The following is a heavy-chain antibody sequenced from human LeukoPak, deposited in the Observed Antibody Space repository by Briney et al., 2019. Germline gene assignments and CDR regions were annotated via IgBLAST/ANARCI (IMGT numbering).Heavy chain of an antibody. D-gene: IGHD5-12*01. Sequence: GGSLRLSCPACGCSLSGYWMSWVRQATGKGLEWVARLHANGDEKDFVGSVQGRFTVSRDNAKNSLYLQMNSLRVEDTAVYYCARGGYSFDYLGQGTLVTVSS. CDR1: GCSLSGYW. J-gene: IGHJ4*02. CDR2: LHANGDEK. V-gene: IGHV3-7*01. CDR3: ARGGYSFDY.